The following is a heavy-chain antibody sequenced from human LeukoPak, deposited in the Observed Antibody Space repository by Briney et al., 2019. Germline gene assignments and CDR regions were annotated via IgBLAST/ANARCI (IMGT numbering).Heavy chain of an antibody. CDR3: AKYVVEVATLPCFDY. V-gene: IGHV3-53*01. CDR1: GFTVSSNY. J-gene: IGHJ4*02. Sequence: RGSLRLSCAASGFTVSSNYMSWVRQAPKKGLDWVSIIYSSDTTNSAASVKGRFITSRDNSKNTLYLQINSLRAEDTAVYYCAKYVVEVATLPCFDYWGQGTPVTLSS. CDR2: IYSSDTT. D-gene: IGHD2-21*02.